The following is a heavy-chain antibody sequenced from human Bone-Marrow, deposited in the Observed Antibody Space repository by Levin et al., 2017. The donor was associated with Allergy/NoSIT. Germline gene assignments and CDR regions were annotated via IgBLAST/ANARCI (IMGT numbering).Heavy chain of an antibody. CDR3: ARDPVTTSGYGMDG. J-gene: IGHJ6*02. V-gene: IGHV3-53*01. CDR1: GFTLNSNY. CDR2: IYTGVDT. D-gene: IGHD4-17*01. Sequence: GGSLRLSCAASGFTLNSNYMSWVRQAPGKGLEWVSVIYTGVDTYYSDSVKGRFTISRDDSKNTLYLQMNSLRAEDTAVYYCARDPVTTSGYGMDGWGQGTTVTVSS.